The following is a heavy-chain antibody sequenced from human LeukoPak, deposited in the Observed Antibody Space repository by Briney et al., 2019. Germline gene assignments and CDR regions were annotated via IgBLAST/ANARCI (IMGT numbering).Heavy chain of an antibody. V-gene: IGHV3-21*01. CDR2: ISSSSIYI. J-gene: IGHJ4*02. Sequence: GGSLRLSCAASGFTFSNYSMNWVRQAPGKGLEWVSSISSSSIYIYYADSLKGRFTISRDNAKNSLYLQMNSLRAEDTAVYYCARDFQSAYWGQGTLVTVSS. CDR3: ARDFQSAY. CDR1: GFTFSNYS.